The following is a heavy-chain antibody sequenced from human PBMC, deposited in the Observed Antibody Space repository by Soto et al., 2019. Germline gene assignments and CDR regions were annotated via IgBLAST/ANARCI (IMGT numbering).Heavy chain of an antibody. Sequence: VQLVESGGGLVQPGGSLRLSCAASGFTFSSYWMHWVRQAPGKGLVWVSRINSDGSSTSYADSVKGRFTISRDNAKNTLYLQMNSLRAEDTAVYYCARGYYDILTGYSAVDYWGQGTLVTVSS. CDR1: GFTFSSYW. D-gene: IGHD3-9*01. V-gene: IGHV3-74*01. CDR3: ARGYYDILTGYSAVDY. J-gene: IGHJ4*02. CDR2: INSDGSST.